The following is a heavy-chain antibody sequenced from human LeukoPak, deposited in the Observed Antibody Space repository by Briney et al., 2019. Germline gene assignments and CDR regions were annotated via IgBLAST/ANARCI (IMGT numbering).Heavy chain of an antibody. J-gene: IGHJ4*02. D-gene: IGHD3-22*01. CDR1: GFTFSSYA. CDR3: AKDSYDSSGSRYDY. Sequence: GGSLRLSCAASGFTFSSYAMSWVRQAPGKGLEWVSAISDRGDRTWDADSVKGRVTISRDNYKNTLFLQMNSLRAEDTAIYYCAKDSYDSSGSRYDYWGQGTLVTVSS. V-gene: IGHV3-23*01. CDR2: ISDRGDRT.